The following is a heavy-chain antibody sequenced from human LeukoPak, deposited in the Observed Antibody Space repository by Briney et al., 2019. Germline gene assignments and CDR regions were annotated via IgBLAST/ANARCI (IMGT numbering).Heavy chain of an antibody. CDR2: ISYDGSNK. Sequence: GGSLRLSCAASGFTFSSYGMHWVRQAPGKGLEWVAVISYDGSNKYYADSVKGRFTISRDNSKNTLYLQMNSLRAEDTAVYYCARAGTAMVTVYWYFDLWGRGTLVTVSS. CDR1: GFTFSSYG. J-gene: IGHJ2*01. D-gene: IGHD5-18*01. V-gene: IGHV3-30*03. CDR3: ARAGTAMVTVYWYFDL.